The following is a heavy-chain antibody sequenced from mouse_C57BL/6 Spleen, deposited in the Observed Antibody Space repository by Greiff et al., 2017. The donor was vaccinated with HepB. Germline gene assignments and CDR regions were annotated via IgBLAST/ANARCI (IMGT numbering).Heavy chain of an antibody. J-gene: IGHJ2*01. Sequence: VQLQQSGPGLVKPSQSLSLTCSVTGYSITSGYYWNWIRQFPGNKLEWMGYISYDGSNNYNPSLKNRISITRDTSKNQFFLKLNSVTTEDTATYYCARRGLLFDYWGQGTTLTVSS. V-gene: IGHV3-6*01. D-gene: IGHD1-1*01. CDR2: ISYDGSN. CDR3: ARRGLLFDY. CDR1: GYSITSGYY.